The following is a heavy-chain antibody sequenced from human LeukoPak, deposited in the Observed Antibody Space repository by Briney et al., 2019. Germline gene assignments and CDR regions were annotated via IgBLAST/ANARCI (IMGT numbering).Heavy chain of an antibody. J-gene: IGHJ5*02. CDR2: IYYSGST. Sequence: PSETLSLTCTVSGGSISSYYWSWIRQPPGKGLEWIGYIYYSGSTNYNPSLKSRVTISVDTSKNQFSLKLSSVTAADTAVYYCARGYRFGEPWGQGTLVTVSS. CDR1: GGSISSYY. V-gene: IGHV4-59*08. D-gene: IGHD3-10*01. CDR3: ARGYRFGEP.